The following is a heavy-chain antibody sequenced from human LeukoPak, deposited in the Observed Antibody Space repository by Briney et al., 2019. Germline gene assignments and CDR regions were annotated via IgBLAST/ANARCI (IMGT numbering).Heavy chain of an antibody. CDR1: GYTFNNYG. CDR3: ARVRFPRTQGPAGPYYFDY. J-gene: IGHJ4*02. D-gene: IGHD3-16*01. V-gene: IGHV1-8*02. Sequence: GASVKVSCKASGYTFNNYGITWVRQAPGQGLEWMGWMNPNSGNTGYAQKFQGRVTMTRDTSISTAYMELSGLKSDDTAVYYCARVRFPRTQGPAGPYYFDYWGQGTLVAVSP. CDR2: MNPNSGNT.